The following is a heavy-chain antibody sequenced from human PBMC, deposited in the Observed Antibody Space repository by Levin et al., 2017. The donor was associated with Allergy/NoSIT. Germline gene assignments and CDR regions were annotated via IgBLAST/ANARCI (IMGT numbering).Heavy chain of an antibody. V-gene: IGHV3-49*03. CDR1: GFTFGDYA. D-gene: IGHD3-10*01. CDR2: IRSKAYGGTS. J-gene: IGHJ4*02. CDR3: TRDHFRLGDYFDY. Sequence: GESLKISCAASGFTFGDYAMNWFRQAPGKELEWVGFIRSKAYGGTSEYAASVKGRFSISRDDSKSIAYLQMNSLKTEDTAVYYCTRDHFRLGDYFDYWVQGTLVTVSS.